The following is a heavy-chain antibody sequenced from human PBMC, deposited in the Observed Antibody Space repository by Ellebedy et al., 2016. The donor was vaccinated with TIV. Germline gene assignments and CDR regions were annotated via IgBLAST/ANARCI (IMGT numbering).Heavy chain of an antibody. V-gene: IGHV4-59*01. CDR1: GDSISGYY. D-gene: IGHD6-19*01. CDR2: IYSSGSG. Sequence: MPSETLSLTCTVYGDSISGYYWSWIRQPPAKGLEWIGYIYSSGSGEYNPSLKGRVTMSVDTSTGQFSLRLNSVTAADTAVYYCARSGGWYTPYDYWGQGTLVTVSS. CDR3: ARSGGWYTPYDY. J-gene: IGHJ4*02.